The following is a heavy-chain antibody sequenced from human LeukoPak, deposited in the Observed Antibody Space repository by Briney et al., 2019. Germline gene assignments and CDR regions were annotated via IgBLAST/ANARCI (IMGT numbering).Heavy chain of an antibody. CDR1: GFTFSTYW. CDR2: IKQDGSEK. Sequence: GGSLRLSCDASGFTFSTYWMTWVRQAPGKGLEWLATIKQDGSEKYYLDSVKGRFTISRDNAKNSLYLQMNSLRAEDTAVYYCAELGITMIGGVWGKGTTVTISS. CDR3: AELGITMIGGV. V-gene: IGHV3-7*01. D-gene: IGHD3-10*02. J-gene: IGHJ6*04.